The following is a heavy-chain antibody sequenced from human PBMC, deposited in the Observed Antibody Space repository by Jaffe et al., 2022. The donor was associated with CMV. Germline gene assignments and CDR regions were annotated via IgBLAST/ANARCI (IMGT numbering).Heavy chain of an antibody. CDR2: ISGSGGST. CDR1: GFTFSSYA. Sequence: EVQLVESGGGLVQPGGSLRLSCAASGFTFSSYAMSWVRQAPGKGLEWVSAISGSGGSTYYADSVKGRFTISRDNSKNTLYLQMNSLRAEDTAVYYCAKDVFTPKWELLPRLVWDYWGQGTLVTVSS. CDR3: AKDVFTPKWELLPRLVWDY. D-gene: IGHD1-26*01. V-gene: IGHV3-23*04. J-gene: IGHJ4*02.